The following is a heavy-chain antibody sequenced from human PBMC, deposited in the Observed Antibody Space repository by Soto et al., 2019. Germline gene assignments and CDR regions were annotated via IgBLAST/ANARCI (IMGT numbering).Heavy chain of an antibody. CDR1: GGSINTNGYY. CDR2: TNYSGTS. CDR3: ARHPGCYYDS. Sequence: QLQLQESGPGLVKPSETLSLTCTVSGGSINTNGYYWAWIRQPPGKGMEWIGSTNYSGTSYYNSSLKSRIIISSDLSKNLFSLRLTSVTAADSAVYSCARHPGCYYDSWGQATLVTVSS. D-gene: IGHD3-16*01. V-gene: IGHV4-39*01. J-gene: IGHJ5*02.